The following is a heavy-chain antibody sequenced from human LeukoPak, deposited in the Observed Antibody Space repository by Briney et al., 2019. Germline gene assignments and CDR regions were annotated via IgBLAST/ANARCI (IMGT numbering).Heavy chain of an antibody. V-gene: IGHV3-21*01. CDR3: AREYGYRIV. CDR1: GFSFSRYR. D-gene: IGHD5-12*01. J-gene: IGHJ4*02. CDR2: ISSNGDYI. Sequence: PGGSLRLSCAASGFSFSRYRMNWVRQAPGKGLEWVSSISSNGDYIYYGDSVKGRFTMSRDNAKNSLCLQLSSLRAEDTAVYYCAREYGYRIVWGQGTLVTVSS.